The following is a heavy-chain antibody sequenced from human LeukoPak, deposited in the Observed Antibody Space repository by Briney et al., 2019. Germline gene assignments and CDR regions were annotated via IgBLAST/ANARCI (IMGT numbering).Heavy chain of an antibody. Sequence: GGSLRLSCAASGFTFSDYYMSWVRQPPGKGLEWVSAISGSGGSTYYADSVKGRFTISRDNSKNSLYLQMNSLRAEDTAVYYCARVVVGANFFYDYYYMDVWGKGTTVTVSS. CDR1: GFTFSDYY. J-gene: IGHJ6*03. CDR2: ISGSGGST. D-gene: IGHD2/OR15-2a*01. CDR3: ARVVVGANFFYDYYYMDV. V-gene: IGHV3-23*01.